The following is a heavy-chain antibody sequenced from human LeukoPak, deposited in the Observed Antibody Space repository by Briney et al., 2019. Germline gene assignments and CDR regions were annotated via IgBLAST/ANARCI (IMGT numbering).Heavy chain of an antibody. CDR2: INHSGST. D-gene: IGHD4-11*01. CDR3: ARDDYSNYYYYGMDV. V-gene: IGHV4-34*01. CDR1: GGSFSGYY. J-gene: IGHJ6*02. Sequence: PSETLSLTYAVYGGSFSGYYWSWIRQPPGKGLEWIGEINHSGSTNYNPSLKSRVTISVDTSKNQFSLKLSSVTAADTAVYYCARDDYSNYYYYGMDVWGQGTTVTVSS.